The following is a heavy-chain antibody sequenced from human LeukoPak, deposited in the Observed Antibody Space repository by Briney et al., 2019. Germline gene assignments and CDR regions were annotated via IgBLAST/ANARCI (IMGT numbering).Heavy chain of an antibody. CDR1: GFTFSDYY. V-gene: IGHV3-11*01. Sequence: KPGGSLRLSCAASGFTFSDYYMSWIRQAPGKGLEWVSYISSSGSTIYYADSVKGRFTISRDNAKNSLYLQMNSLRAEDAAVYHCARRGYSYGYYYYYYGMDVWGQGTTVTVSS. J-gene: IGHJ6*02. CDR2: ISSSGSTI. CDR3: ARRGYSYGYYYYYYGMDV. D-gene: IGHD5-18*01.